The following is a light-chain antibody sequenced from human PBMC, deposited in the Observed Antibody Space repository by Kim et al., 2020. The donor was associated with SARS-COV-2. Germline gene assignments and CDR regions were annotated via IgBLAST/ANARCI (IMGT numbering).Light chain of an antibody. CDR2: GVS. CDR1: QSLSNNY. V-gene: IGKV3-20*01. CDR3: QFYGRPLYT. J-gene: IGKJ2*01. Sequence: EIVLTQSPGTLSLSPGERATLSCRASQSLSNNYLAWYQQKPGQAPWLLIYGVSKRATGIPDRFSGSGSGTDFTLTISRLEPEDFVVYYCQFYGRPLYTFGQGTKLEI.